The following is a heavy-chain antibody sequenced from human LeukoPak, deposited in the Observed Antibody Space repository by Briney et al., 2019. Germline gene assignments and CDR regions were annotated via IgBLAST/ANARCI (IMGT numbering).Heavy chain of an antibody. CDR1: GGSFSGHY. CDR2: INHSGST. Sequence: SETLSLTCAVYGGSFSGHYWSWIRQPPGKGLEWIGEINHSGSTNYNPSLKSRVTIPLDTSKNQFSLKLSSVTAADTAVYYCARHYDYVWGSYPEDYWGQGTLVTVSS. CDR3: ARHYDYVWGSYPEDY. D-gene: IGHD3-16*02. V-gene: IGHV4-34*01. J-gene: IGHJ4*02.